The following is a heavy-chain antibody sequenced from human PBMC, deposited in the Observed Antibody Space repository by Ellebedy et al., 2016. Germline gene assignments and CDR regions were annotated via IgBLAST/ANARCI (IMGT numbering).Heavy chain of an antibody. V-gene: IGHV1-46*01. CDR2: INPSGGST. CDR1: GYTFTSYY. CDR3: ARDLANYYDSSGYYLGY. J-gene: IGHJ4*02. Sequence: ASVKVSXXASGYTFTSYYMHWVRQAPGQGLEWMGIINPSGGSTSYAQKFQGRVTMTRDTSTSTVYMELSSLRSEDTAVYYCARDLANYYDSSGYYLGYWGQGTLVTVSS. D-gene: IGHD3-22*01.